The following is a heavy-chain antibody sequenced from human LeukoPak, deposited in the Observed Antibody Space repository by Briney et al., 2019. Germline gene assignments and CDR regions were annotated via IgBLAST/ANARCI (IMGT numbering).Heavy chain of an antibody. Sequence: ASVKVSCKASGYTFTGYYMHWVRQAPGQGLEWMGWINPNSGGTNYAQKFQGWVTMTRDTSISTAYMELRRLRSDDTAVYYCARDLFRGGVEREGYSGYEGGGNAFDIWGQGTMVTVSS. CDR1: GYTFTGYY. D-gene: IGHD5-12*01. CDR2: INPNSGGT. CDR3: ARDLFRGGVEREGYSGYEGGGNAFDI. V-gene: IGHV1-2*04. J-gene: IGHJ3*02.